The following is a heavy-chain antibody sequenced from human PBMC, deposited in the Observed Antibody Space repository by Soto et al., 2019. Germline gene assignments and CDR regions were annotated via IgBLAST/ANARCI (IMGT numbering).Heavy chain of an antibody. V-gene: IGHV3-74*01. CDR2: INSDGSST. Sequence: EVQLVESGGGLVQPGASLRLSCEASGFTFSTFWMHWVRQAPGKGLVWVSRINSDGSSTNYADSVKGRVTISRDNAKNTLYLQLNSLRPEDTAVYYCARDFEYWGQGTLVTVSS. CDR3: ARDFEY. J-gene: IGHJ4*02. CDR1: GFTFSTFW.